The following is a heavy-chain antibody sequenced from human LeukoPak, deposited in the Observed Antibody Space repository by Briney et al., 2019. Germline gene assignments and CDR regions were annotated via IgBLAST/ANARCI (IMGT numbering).Heavy chain of an antibody. D-gene: IGHD4-17*01. Sequence: GGSLRLSCAASGFTFSSYRMSWVRQAPGKGLEWVANIKQDGSEKYYVDSVKGRFTISRDNAKNSLYLQMNSLRAEDTAVYYCARDPDDYGDYLDYWGQGTLVTVSS. CDR3: ARDPDDYGDYLDY. CDR1: GFTFSSYR. V-gene: IGHV3-7*01. J-gene: IGHJ4*02. CDR2: IKQDGSEK.